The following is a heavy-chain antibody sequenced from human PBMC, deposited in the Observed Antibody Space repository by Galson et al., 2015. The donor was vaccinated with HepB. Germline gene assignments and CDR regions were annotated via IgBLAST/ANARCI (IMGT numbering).Heavy chain of an antibody. CDR2: INWNGGSM. Sequence: SLRLSCAASGFTFGDSAMHWVRQAPGKGLEWVSGINWNGGSMVYADSVKGRFTISRDNAKNSLYLQMNSRRADDTALYYCAKVSSPKSAFDIWGQGTMVTVSS. CDR3: AKVSSPKSAFDI. V-gene: IGHV3-9*01. CDR1: GFTFGDSA. J-gene: IGHJ3*02.